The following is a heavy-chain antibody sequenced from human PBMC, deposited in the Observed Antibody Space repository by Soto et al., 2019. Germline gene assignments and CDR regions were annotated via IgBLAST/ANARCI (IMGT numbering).Heavy chain of an antibody. CDR3: AKGIYLALRGVWFDP. CDR2: ISWNSGSI. V-gene: IGHV3-9*01. CDR1: GFTFDDYA. D-gene: IGHD4-17*01. J-gene: IGHJ5*02. Sequence: PGGSLRLSCAASGFTFDDYAMHWVRQAPGKGLEWVSGISWNSGSIGYADSVKGRFTISRDNAKNSLYLQMNSLRAEDTALYYCAKGIYLALRGVWFDPWGQGTLVTVSS.